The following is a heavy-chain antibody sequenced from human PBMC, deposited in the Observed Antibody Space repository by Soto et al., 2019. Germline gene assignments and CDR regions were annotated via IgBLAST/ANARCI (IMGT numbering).Heavy chain of an antibody. CDR2: IYYSGST. CDR3: ARGHYDFWGGYLDIIDS. J-gene: IGHJ4*02. CDR1: GGSISSCSYY. D-gene: IGHD3-3*01. V-gene: IGHV4-39*07. Sequence: SETLSLTCTVSGGSISSCSYYWGWIRQPPGKGLEWIGSIYYSGSTYYNPSLKSRVTISVDTSKNQFSLKLSSVTAADTAVYYCARGHYDFWGGYLDIIDSCAQGTPVPVSS.